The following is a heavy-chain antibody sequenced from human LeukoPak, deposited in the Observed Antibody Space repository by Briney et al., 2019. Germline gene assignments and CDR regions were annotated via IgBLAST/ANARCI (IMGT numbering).Heavy chain of an antibody. CDR2: INPSGGST. Sequence: GASVKVSCKASGYTFTSYYMHWVRQAPGQGLEWMGIINPSGGSTSYAQKFQGRVTMTRDMSTSTDYMELSSLRSEDTAVYYCARDGYGSGFGDYFDYWGQGTLVTVSS. D-gene: IGHD3-10*01. CDR3: ARDGYGSGFGDYFDY. J-gene: IGHJ4*02. CDR1: GYTFTSYY. V-gene: IGHV1-46*01.